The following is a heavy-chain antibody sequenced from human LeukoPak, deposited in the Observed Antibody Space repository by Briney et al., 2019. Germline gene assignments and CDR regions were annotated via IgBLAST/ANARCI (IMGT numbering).Heavy chain of an antibody. V-gene: IGHV1-2*02. CDR2: INPNSGGT. D-gene: IGHD6-13*01. Sequence: GASVKVSCKASGYTFTGYYMHWVRQAPGQGLEWMGWINPNSGGTNYAQKFQGRVTMTRDTSISTAYMELSRLRSDDTAVYYCARVGYSSSWYFGYYYYYMDVWGKGTTVTVSS. CDR3: ARVGYSSSWYFGYYYYYMDV. CDR1: GYTFTGYY. J-gene: IGHJ6*03.